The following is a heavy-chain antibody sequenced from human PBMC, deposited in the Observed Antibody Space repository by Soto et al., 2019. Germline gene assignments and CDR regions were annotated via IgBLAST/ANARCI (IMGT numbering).Heavy chain of an antibody. J-gene: IGHJ5*02. CDR3: VRDGTKTLRDWFDP. D-gene: IGHD1-1*01. Sequence: SETLSLTCTVSGASISGFYWSWIRKSAGKGLERIGRIYATGTTDYNPSLKSRVMMSVDTSKKQFSLKLRSVTAADTAVYYCVRDGTKTLRDWFDPWGQGISVTVSS. CDR1: GASISGFY. CDR2: IYATGTT. V-gene: IGHV4-4*07.